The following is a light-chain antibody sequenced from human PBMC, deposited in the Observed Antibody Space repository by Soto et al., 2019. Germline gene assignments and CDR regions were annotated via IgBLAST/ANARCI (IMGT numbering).Light chain of an antibody. CDR3: MLHMGSGIWA. V-gene: IGLV8-61*01. Sequence: QTVVTQEPSFSVSPGGTVTLTCGLSSGSVSASYYPNWYQQTPGQAPRALIYNTNSRSSGVPDRFSGSILGNKAALTITGAQADDESDYYCMLHMGSGIWAFGGGTQLIVL. J-gene: IGLJ2*01. CDR1: SGSVSASYY. CDR2: NTN.